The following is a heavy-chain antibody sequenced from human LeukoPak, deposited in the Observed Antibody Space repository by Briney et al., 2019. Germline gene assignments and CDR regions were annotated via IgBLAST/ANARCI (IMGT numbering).Heavy chain of an antibody. CDR1: GYTFTSYG. CDR2: ISAYNGNT. D-gene: IGHD4-17*01. Sequence: ASVKVSCKASGYTFTSYGISWVRQAPGQGLEWMGWISAYNGNTNYAQKLQGSVTMTTDTSTSTAYMELRSLRSDDTAVYYCARLMTTVTTGLYGCFDYWGQGTLVTVSS. J-gene: IGHJ4*02. V-gene: IGHV1-18*01. CDR3: ARLMTTVTTGLYGCFDY.